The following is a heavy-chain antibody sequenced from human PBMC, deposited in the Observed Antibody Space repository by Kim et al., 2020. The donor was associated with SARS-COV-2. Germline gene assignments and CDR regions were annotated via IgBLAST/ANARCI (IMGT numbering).Heavy chain of an antibody. CDR3: AKAPVYSSLGPGFDY. CDR1: GFTFSSYA. J-gene: IGHJ4*02. D-gene: IGHD6-6*01. Sequence: GGSLRLSCAASGFTFSSYAMSWVRQAPGKGLEWVSAISGSGGSTYYADSVKGRFTISRDNSKNTLYLQMNSLRAEDTAVYYCAKAPVYSSLGPGFDYWGQGTLVTVSS. CDR2: ISGSGGST. V-gene: IGHV3-23*01.